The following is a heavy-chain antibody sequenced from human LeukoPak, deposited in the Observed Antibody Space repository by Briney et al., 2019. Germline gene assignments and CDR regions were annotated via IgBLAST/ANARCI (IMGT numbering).Heavy chain of an antibody. Sequence: GGSLRLSCAASGFTFDDYGMSWVRQAPGKGLEWVSGINWNGGSTGYADSVKGRFTISRDNAKNSLYLQMNSLRAEDTALYYCARDHTGDCSSTSCYVGSSWLNWFDPWGQGTLVTVSS. CDR1: GFTFDDYG. D-gene: IGHD2-2*01. V-gene: IGHV3-20*04. CDR2: INWNGGST. J-gene: IGHJ5*02. CDR3: ARDHTGDCSSTSCYVGSSWLNWFDP.